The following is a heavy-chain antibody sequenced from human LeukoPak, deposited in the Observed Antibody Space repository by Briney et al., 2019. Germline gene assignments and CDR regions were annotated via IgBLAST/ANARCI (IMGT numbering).Heavy chain of an antibody. Sequence: SVKVSCKASGGTFSSYAISWVRQAPGQGLEWMGGIIPFFDTANYAQKFQGRVTITTDESTSTAYMELSRLRSDDTAVYYCARVGSIRSSGWYYFDYWGQGTLVTVSS. CDR2: IIPFFDTA. CDR3: ARVGSIRSSGWYYFDY. V-gene: IGHV1-69*05. D-gene: IGHD6-19*01. CDR1: GGTFSSYA. J-gene: IGHJ4*02.